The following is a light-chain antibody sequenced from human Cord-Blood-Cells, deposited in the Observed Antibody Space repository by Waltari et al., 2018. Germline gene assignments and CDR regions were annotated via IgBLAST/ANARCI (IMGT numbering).Light chain of an antibody. CDR1: PSNSIY. Sequence: DIQMNQSPSSLSASVGARVPITCRASPSNSIYVNWYQQRPGQAPKLLIYAASSLQSGVPSRFSGSGSGTDFTLTISSLRPEEFATYYCQQSYSTPHSFGQGTKRESK. V-gene: IGKV1-39*01. CDR3: QQSYSTPHS. CDR2: AAS. J-gene: IGKJ2*03.